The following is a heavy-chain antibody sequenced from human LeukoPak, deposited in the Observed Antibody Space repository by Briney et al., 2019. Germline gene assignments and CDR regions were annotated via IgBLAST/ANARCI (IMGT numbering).Heavy chain of an antibody. V-gene: IGHV7-4-1*02. CDR2: INTNTGNP. Sequence: GASVKVFCKASGYIFSVYALIWVRQAPGQGLELMGWINTNTGNPTYAQGFTGRFVFSLDTSVSTAYLQISSLKAEDTAVYYCARDYTIAVGTTTYLQHWGQGTLVTVSS. CDR1: GYIFSVYA. J-gene: IGHJ1*01. D-gene: IGHD1-26*01. CDR3: ARDYTIAVGTTTYLQH.